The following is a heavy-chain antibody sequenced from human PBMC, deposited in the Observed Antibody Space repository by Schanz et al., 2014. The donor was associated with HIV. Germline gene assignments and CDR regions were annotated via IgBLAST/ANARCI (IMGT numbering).Heavy chain of an antibody. CDR3: ASSITFFGAVYAMDV. V-gene: IGHV4-61*01. D-gene: IGHD3-3*01. J-gene: IGHJ6*02. CDR2: IYYSGST. CDR1: GGSVSSGSYY. Sequence: QVQLQESGPGLVKPSETLSLTCTVSGGSVSSGSYYWSWIRQPPGKGLEWIGYIYYSGSTNYNPSLKSRFTMSVDTPKNQFPLTLRSVTAADTAIYYCASSITFFGAVYAMDVWGQGTPVTV.